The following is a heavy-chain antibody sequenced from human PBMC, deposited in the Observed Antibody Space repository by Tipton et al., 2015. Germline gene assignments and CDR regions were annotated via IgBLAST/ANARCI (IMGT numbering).Heavy chain of an antibody. V-gene: IGHV5-51*01. CDR1: GYNFANSW. D-gene: IGHD3-9*01. Sequence: VQLVQSGAEVKKSGESLKISCKSSGYNFANSWVAWVRQMPGKGLEWMGIIYVDDSDTRYSQSFQGQVTISADMSNSSAYLQWSSLKASDTAVYYCARRLPYFEWSKVYYFDYWGQGSPVTVSP. CDR2: IYVDDSDT. CDR3: ARRLPYFEWSKVYYFDY. J-gene: IGHJ4*02.